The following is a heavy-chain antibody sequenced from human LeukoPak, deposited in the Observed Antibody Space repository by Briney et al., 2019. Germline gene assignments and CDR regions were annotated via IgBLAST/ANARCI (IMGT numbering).Heavy chain of an antibody. J-gene: IGHJ4*02. CDR1: GYTFTSYD. D-gene: IGHD3-22*01. CDR3: ARGSPPRVYYDRSGYYSYYFDY. CDR2: ISPYNGNT. Sequence: ASVKVSCKASGYTFTSYDINWVRQATGQGLEWMGWISPYNGNTIYAQKLQGRVTMTTDTSTSTAYMELRSLRSDDTAVYYCARGSPPRVYYDRSGYYSYYFDYWGQGTLVTVSS. V-gene: IGHV1-18*01.